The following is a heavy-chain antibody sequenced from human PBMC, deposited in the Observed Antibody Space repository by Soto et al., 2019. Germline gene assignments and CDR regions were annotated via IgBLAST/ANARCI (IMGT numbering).Heavy chain of an antibody. V-gene: IGHV3-30-3*01. Sequence: QVQLVESGGGVVQPGRSLRLSCAASGFTFSSYAMHWVRQAPGKGLEWVAAISYDGSNKYYADSVKGRFTISRDNSKNTLYLQMNSLRAEDTAVYSCASPPPMYYYNSSGFSYYLDSWGQGTLVTVSS. CDR2: ISYDGSNK. CDR1: GFTFSSYA. J-gene: IGHJ4*02. D-gene: IGHD3-22*01. CDR3: ASPPPMYYYNSSGFSYYLDS.